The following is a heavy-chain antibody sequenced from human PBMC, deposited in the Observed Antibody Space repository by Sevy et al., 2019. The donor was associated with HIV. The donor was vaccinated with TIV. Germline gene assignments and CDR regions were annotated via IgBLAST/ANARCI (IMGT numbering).Heavy chain of an antibody. D-gene: IGHD1-26*01. CDR3: ARHLGMSVLRFDF. CDR1: EDIFSTYW. Sequence: GESLKISCQGSEDIFSTYWISWVRQMPGKGLEWMGRIDPRDSYTNYNPSFRGHVTISTDRSSNTAYLQWTSLKASDTAMYYCARHLGMSVLRFDFWGPGTLVTVSS. J-gene: IGHJ4*02. V-gene: IGHV5-10-1*01. CDR2: IDPRDSYT.